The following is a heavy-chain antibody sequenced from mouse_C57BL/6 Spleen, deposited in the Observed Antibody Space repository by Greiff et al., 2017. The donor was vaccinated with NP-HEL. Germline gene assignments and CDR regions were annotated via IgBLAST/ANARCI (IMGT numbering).Heavy chain of an antibody. V-gene: IGHV1-39*01. J-gene: IGHJ3*01. Sequence: VQLKESGPELVKPGASVKISCKASGYSFTDYNMNWVKQSNGKSLEWIGVINPNYGTTSYNQKFKGKATLTVDQASSTAYMHQNSLKSEDSTVYHCAMSPPSCGRNSWFACWGHLTLVTVSP. CDR1: GYSFTDYN. CDR3: AMSPPSCGRNSWFAC. CDR2: INPNYGTT. D-gene: IGHD2-1*01.